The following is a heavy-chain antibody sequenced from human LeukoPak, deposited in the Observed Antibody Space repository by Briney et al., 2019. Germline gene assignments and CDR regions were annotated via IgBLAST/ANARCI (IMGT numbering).Heavy chain of an antibody. V-gene: IGHV3-7*01. Sequence: PGGSLRLSCAASGFTFSSYWMSWVRQAPGKGLEWVANMKYDGSEKYSVDSAKGRFTISRDNARNSLYLQMNSLRAEDTAVYYCTREYYYGMDVWGQGTTVTVSS. J-gene: IGHJ6*02. CDR2: MKYDGSEK. CDR3: TREYYYGMDV. CDR1: GFTFSSYW.